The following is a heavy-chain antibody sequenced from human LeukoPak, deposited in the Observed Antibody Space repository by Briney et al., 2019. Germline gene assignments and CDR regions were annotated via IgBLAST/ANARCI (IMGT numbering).Heavy chain of an antibody. CDR2: IYYSGST. J-gene: IGHJ4*02. Sequence: SETLSLTCTVSGGSISSSNFYWGWIRQPPGKGLEWIGSIYYSGSTYYNPSLKSRVTISVDTSKNQFSLKLSSVTAADTAVYYCARESVYSYGLFDYWGQGTLVTVSS. CDR3: ARESVYSYGLFDY. D-gene: IGHD5-18*01. CDR1: GGSISSSNFY. V-gene: IGHV4-39*07.